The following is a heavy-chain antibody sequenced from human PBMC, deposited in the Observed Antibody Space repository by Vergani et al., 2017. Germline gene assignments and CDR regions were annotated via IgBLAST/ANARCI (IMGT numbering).Heavy chain of an antibody. Sequence: QVQLMQSGAEVKKPGSSVKVSCKASGGTFSSYAISWVRQAPGQGLEWMGGIIPIFGTANYAQKFQGRVTLTADESTSTAYMELSSLRSEDTAVYYCAGATRGGYCSSTSCYTFDYWGQGTLVTVSS. J-gene: IGHJ4*02. CDR1: GGTFSSYA. D-gene: IGHD2-2*02. CDR2: IIPIFGTA. CDR3: AGATRGGYCSSTSCYTFDY. V-gene: IGHV1-69*01.